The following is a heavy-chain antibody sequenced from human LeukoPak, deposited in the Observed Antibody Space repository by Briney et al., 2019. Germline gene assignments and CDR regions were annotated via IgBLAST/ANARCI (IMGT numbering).Heavy chain of an antibody. CDR1: GYTFTGYY. V-gene: IGHV1-2*02. J-gene: IGHJ3*02. Sequence: ASVKVSCKASGYTFTGYYMHWVRQAPGQGLEWMGWINPNSGGTNYAQKFQGRVTMTRDTSISTAYMELSRLRSDDTAVYYCARGGYVGGRRDAFDIWGQGTMVTVSS. D-gene: IGHD3-16*01. CDR2: INPNSGGT. CDR3: ARGGYVGGRRDAFDI.